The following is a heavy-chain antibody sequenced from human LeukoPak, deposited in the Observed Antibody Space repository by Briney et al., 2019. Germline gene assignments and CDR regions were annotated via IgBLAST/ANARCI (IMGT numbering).Heavy chain of an antibody. V-gene: IGHV5-51*01. J-gene: IGHJ4*02. CDR3: AKGANGHSFDY. CDR1: GYSFTSYG. CDR2: IFPADSDT. D-gene: IGHD2-8*01. Sequence: GESLKISCKGSGYSFTSYGIAWVRQKPGKGLEWIGLIFPADSDTRYSPSFQGQVTISADKSSSTTYLQWSSLAASDTALYYCAKGANGHSFDYWGQGTPVTVSS.